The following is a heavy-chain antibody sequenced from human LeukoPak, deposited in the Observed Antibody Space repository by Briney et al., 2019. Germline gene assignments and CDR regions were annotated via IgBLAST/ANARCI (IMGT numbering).Heavy chain of an antibody. CDR3: ARRYCSSTSCTLDY. CDR2: ISSGTTTI. Sequence: PGGSLRLSCTASGFTFSSYEMNWDRQAPGKGLEWVSYISSGTTTIYYADSVKGRFTISRDNAKNSLYLQMNSLRAEDTAVYYCARRYCSSTSCTLDYWGQGTLVTVSS. J-gene: IGHJ4*02. CDR1: GFTFSSYE. V-gene: IGHV3-48*03. D-gene: IGHD2-2*01.